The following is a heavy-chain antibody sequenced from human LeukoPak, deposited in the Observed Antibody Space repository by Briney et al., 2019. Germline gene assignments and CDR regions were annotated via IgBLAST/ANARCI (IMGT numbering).Heavy chain of an antibody. CDR2: IYTSGST. Sequence: SETLSLTCTVSGGSISSYYWSWIRQPAGKGLEWIGRIYTSGSTNYNPSLKSQVTMSVDTSKNQFSLKLSSVTAADTAVYYCARAPTTYYYGSGSVRTNWFDPWGQGTLVTVSS. CDR3: ARAPTTYYYGSGSVRTNWFDP. J-gene: IGHJ5*02. V-gene: IGHV4-4*07. CDR1: GGSISSYY. D-gene: IGHD3-10*01.